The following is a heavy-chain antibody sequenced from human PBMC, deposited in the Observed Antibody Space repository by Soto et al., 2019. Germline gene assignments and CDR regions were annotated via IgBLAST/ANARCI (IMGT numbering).Heavy chain of an antibody. CDR1: GYTFTGYY. J-gene: IGHJ6*02. Sequence: SATVSCKASGYTFTGYYIHRAGQAPGQGLEWMGRINPNSGGTNYAQKFQGWVTMTRDTSISTAYMELSRLRSDDTAVYSCARSLPGYVVPLPDVWGQGTTVTDSS. V-gene: IGHV1-2*04. CDR3: ARSLPGYVVPLPDV. D-gene: IGHD2-2*01. CDR2: INPNSGGT.